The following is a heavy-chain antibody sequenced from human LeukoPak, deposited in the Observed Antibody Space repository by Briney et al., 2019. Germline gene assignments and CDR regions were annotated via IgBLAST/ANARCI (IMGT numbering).Heavy chain of an antibody. V-gene: IGHV3-23*01. CDR1: GFTFSSYA. CDR3: ASRPWSQYGSGWLGYY. J-gene: IGHJ4*02. CDR2: ISGSGGST. D-gene: IGHD6-19*01. Sequence: GGSLRLSCAASGFTFSSYAMSWVRQAPGKGLEWVSAISGSGGSTYYADSVKGRFTISRDNSKNTLYLQMNSLRAEDTAVYYCASRPWSQYGSGWLGYYWGQGTLVTVSS.